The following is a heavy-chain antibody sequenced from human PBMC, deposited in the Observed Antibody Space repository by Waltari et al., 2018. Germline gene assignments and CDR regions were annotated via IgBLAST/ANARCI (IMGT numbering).Heavy chain of an antibody. Sequence: QVQLVQSGAEVKKPGASVKVSCKASGYTFTSYYMHWVRQAPGQGLEWMGIINPRGGSTSYAQKFQGRVTMTRDTSTSTVYMELSSLRSEDTAVYYCARDKSYYDSSGYPHWYFDLWGRGTLVTVSS. J-gene: IGHJ2*01. V-gene: IGHV1-46*01. D-gene: IGHD3-22*01. CDR1: GYTFTSYY. CDR2: INPRGGST. CDR3: ARDKSYYDSSGYPHWYFDL.